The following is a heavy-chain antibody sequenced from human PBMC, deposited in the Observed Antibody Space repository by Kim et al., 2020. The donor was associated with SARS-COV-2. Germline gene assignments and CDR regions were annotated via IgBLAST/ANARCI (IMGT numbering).Heavy chain of an antibody. CDR1: GFTFSSYA. D-gene: IGHD5-12*01. V-gene: IGHV3-30*04. CDR2: ISYDGSNK. J-gene: IGHJ4*02. CDR3: AKENSGYAGLDY. Sequence: GGSLRLSCAASGFTFSSYAMHWVRQAPGKGLEWVAVISYDGSNKYYADSVKGRFTISRDNSKNTLYLQMNSLRAEDTAVYYCAKENSGYAGLDYWGQGTL.